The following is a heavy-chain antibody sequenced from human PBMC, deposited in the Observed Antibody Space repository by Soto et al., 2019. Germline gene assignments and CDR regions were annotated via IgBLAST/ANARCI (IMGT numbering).Heavy chain of an antibody. Sequence: GGSLRLSCAASGFTFSNYAMAWVRQAPGRGLEWVGRIKSVTNGGTRDYAAPVKGRFTISRDDSKNTVFLEMSSLKAEDTAVYYCTAGGNWFDPWGQGTLVSVS. J-gene: IGHJ5*02. V-gene: IGHV3-15*01. CDR3: TAGGNWFDP. CDR1: GFTFSNYA. CDR2: IKSVTNGGTR.